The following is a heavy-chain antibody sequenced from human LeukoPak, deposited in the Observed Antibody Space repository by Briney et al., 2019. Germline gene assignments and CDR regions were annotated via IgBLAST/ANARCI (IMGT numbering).Heavy chain of an antibody. V-gene: IGHV3-23*01. D-gene: IGHD3-22*01. CDR2: ISDSGGRT. Sequence: GGSLRLSSAVSGITLSNYGMSWVRQAPGKGLEWVAGISDSGGRTNYADSVKGRFTISRDSPKNTLHLQMNSLRAEDTAVYFCAKRGVVIRVILVGFHKEAYYFDSWGQGALVTVSS. J-gene: IGHJ4*02. CDR1: GITLSNYG. CDR3: AKRGVVIRVILVGFHKEAYYFDS.